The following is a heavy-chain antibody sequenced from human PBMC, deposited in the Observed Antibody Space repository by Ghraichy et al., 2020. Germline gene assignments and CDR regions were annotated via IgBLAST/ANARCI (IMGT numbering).Heavy chain of an antibody. CDR2: IYSDGSGT. CDR1: GFIFSGFW. Sequence: LTCEASGFIFSGFWMHWVRQAPGKGLVWVSRIYSDGSGTIYADSVKGRFTISRDNAKNTLYLQMNTLRAEDTAVYYCARDRARGMDVWGQGTTVTVSS. CDR3: ARDRARGMDV. D-gene: IGHD3-10*01. V-gene: IGHV3-74*01. J-gene: IGHJ6*02.